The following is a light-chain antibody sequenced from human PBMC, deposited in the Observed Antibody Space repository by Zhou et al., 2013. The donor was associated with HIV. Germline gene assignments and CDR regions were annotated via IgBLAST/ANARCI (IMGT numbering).Light chain of an antibody. Sequence: EIVMTQSPATLSVSPGERASLSCRASESIDNNLAWYQEKPGQAPRLLIYGASTRATGIPARFSGSGSGTEFTLTISSLQSEDLAVYYCQQYKTQGFGQGTKLEIK. CDR2: GAS. J-gene: IGKJ2*03. CDR3: QQYKTQG. CDR1: ESIDNN. V-gene: IGKV3-15*01.